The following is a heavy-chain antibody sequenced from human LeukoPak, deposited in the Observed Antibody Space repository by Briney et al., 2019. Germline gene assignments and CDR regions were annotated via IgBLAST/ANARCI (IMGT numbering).Heavy chain of an antibody. CDR2: ISTSSSYI. CDR1: GFTFSSYS. V-gene: IGHV3-21*01. J-gene: IGHJ6*03. Sequence: GGSLRLSCAASGFTFSSYSMNWVRQAPGKGLEWVSFISTSSSYIYYADSVKGRFTISRDNAKNSLYLQMNSLRAEDTAVYYCARSEMGYYNYYMDVWGKGTTVTISS. D-gene: IGHD5-24*01. CDR3: ARSEMGYYNYYMDV.